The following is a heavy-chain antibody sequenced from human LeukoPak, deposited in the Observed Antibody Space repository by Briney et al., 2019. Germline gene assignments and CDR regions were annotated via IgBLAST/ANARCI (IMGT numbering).Heavy chain of an antibody. D-gene: IGHD3-10*01. CDR2: INTNTGNP. V-gene: IGHV7-4-1*02. Sequence: ASVKVSCKASGYTFTSYDINWVRQATGQGLEWMGWINTNTGNPTYAQGFTGRFVFSLDTPVSTAYLQISSLKAEDTAVYYCARDPRDGSGGYYSLHLFDYWGQGTLVTVSS. CDR1: GYTFTSYD. CDR3: ARDPRDGSGGYYSLHLFDY. J-gene: IGHJ4*02.